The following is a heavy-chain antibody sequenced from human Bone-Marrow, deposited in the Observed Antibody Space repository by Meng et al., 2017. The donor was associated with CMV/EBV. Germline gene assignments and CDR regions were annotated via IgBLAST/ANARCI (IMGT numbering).Heavy chain of an antibody. D-gene: IGHD5-24*01. CDR1: GFTFSDYY. CDR3: AQGRGWFDP. Sequence: LRLSCAVSGFTFSDYYMSWIRQAPGKGLEWVPYISSSSSYTNYADSVKGRFTISRDNAKNSLYLQMNSLRAEDTAVYYCAQGRGWFDPWGQGTLVTVSS. CDR2: ISSSSSYT. V-gene: IGHV3-11*03. J-gene: IGHJ5*02.